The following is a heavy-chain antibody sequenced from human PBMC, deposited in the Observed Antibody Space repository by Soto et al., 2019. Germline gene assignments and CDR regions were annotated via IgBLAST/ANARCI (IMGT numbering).Heavy chain of an antibody. V-gene: IGHV3-23*01. J-gene: IGHJ6*02. Sequence: GGSLRLSCAASGFTFSSYAMSWVRQAPGKGLEWVSAISGSGGSTYYADSVKGRFTISRDNSKNTLYLQMNSPRAEDTAVYYCAKAYYDSSGYDPDYYYYGMDVWGQGTTVTVSS. CDR3: AKAYYDSSGYDPDYYYYGMDV. CDR2: ISGSGGST. CDR1: GFTFSSYA. D-gene: IGHD3-22*01.